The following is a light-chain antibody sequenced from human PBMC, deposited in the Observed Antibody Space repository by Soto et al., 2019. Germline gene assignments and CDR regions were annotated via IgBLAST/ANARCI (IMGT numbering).Light chain of an antibody. CDR2: GAS. J-gene: IGKJ1*01. Sequence: DIVMTQSPATLSVAPGERVTFSCRASQGVSRKLAWYQHKPGQAPRLLIYGASTGATGIPARFSGSGSGTEFTLTISSLQSEDFAVYYCQQYNNWPQTFGQGTKVDIK. CDR3: QQYNNWPQT. CDR1: QGVSRK. V-gene: IGKV3-15*01.